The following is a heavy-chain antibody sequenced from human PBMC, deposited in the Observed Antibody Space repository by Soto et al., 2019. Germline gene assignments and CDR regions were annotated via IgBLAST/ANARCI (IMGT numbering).Heavy chain of an antibody. V-gene: IGHV3-21*01. CDR3: ARDPVEDGANTLDY. Sequence: EVQLVESGGGLVKTGGSLRLSCAASGFTFSSYSMNWVRQAPGKGLEWVSSISSSSSYIYYADSVKGRFTISRDNDKNSLYLQMNSLRAEDTAVYYCARDPVEDGANTLDYWGQGTVFTVSS. D-gene: IGHD4-17*01. CDR1: GFTFSSYS. J-gene: IGHJ4*02. CDR2: ISSSSSYI.